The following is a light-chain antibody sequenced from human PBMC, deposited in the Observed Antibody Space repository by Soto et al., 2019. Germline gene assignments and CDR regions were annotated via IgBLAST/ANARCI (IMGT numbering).Light chain of an antibody. Sequence: QSVLTQPPSASGSPGQSVTISCTGSSSDIGAYNYVSWYQQRPGQVPKLIIYEVTKRPSGVPDRFSGSKSGNTASLTVSGLQADDEAVYYCCSHAGSNSYDLFGPGTKVTVL. CDR2: EVT. V-gene: IGLV2-8*01. CDR1: SSDIGAYNY. CDR3: CSHAGSNSYDL. J-gene: IGLJ1*01.